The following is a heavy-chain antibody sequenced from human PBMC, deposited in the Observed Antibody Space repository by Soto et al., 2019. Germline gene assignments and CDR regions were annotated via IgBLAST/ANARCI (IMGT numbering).Heavy chain of an antibody. V-gene: IGHV3-23*01. J-gene: IGHJ4*02. CDR3: AKDWVYCSGGSCPRPFDY. CDR2: ISGSGATT. D-gene: IGHD2-15*01. CDR1: GFTFSSYA. Sequence: EVQLLESGGGLVQPGGSLRLSCAASGFTFSSYAMTWVRQAPGKGLEWVSTISGSGATTHYADSVKGRFTISRDNSTNTLCLQMNSLRAEDTAVYYCAKDWVYCSGGSCPRPFDYWGQGTLVTVSS.